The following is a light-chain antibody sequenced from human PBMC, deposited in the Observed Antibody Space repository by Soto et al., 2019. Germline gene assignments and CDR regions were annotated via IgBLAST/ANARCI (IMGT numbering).Light chain of an antibody. CDR1: SSDVGGYNY. CDR3: NSYAGSNNFD. J-gene: IGLJ1*01. V-gene: IGLV2-8*01. CDR2: EVN. Sequence: QSVLTQPPSASGSPGQSVAISCTGTSSDVGGYNYVSWYQQHPGKAPKLMIYEVNKRPSGVPDRFSGSKSGNTASLTISGLQAEDEADYYCNSYAGSNNFDFGTGTKVTV.